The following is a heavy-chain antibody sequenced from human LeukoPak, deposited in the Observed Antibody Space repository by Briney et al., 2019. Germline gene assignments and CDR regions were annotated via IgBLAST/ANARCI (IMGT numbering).Heavy chain of an antibody. Sequence: PGGSLRLSCAASGFTFSSYGMHWVRQAPGKGREWVAVIWYDGSNKYYADSVKGRFTISRDNSKNTLYLQMNSLRAEDTAVYYCARGGPVTAIRHSAEYFQHWGQGTLVTVSS. CDR2: IWYDGSNK. J-gene: IGHJ1*01. D-gene: IGHD2-21*02. CDR3: ARGGPVTAIRHSAEYFQH. V-gene: IGHV3-33*01. CDR1: GFTFSSYG.